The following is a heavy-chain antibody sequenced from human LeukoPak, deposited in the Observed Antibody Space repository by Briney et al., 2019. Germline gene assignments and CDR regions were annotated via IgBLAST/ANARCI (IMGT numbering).Heavy chain of an antibody. CDR1: GYTFPGYY. Sequence: ASVKVSCKASGYTFPGYYMHWVRQAPGQGLEWMGWINPNSGGTNYAQKFQGRVTMTRDTSISTAYMELSRLRSDDTAVYYCARVHSSSSGKVFDYWGQGTLVTVSS. CDR2: INPNSGGT. D-gene: IGHD6-6*01. J-gene: IGHJ4*01. CDR3: ARVHSSSSGKVFDY. V-gene: IGHV1-2*02.